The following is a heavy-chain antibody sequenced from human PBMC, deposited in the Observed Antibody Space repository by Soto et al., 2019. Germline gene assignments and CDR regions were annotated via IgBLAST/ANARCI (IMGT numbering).Heavy chain of an antibody. CDR3: ARRLPDYGDYVAWFDP. CDR1: GYSFTSYW. D-gene: IGHD4-17*01. J-gene: IGHJ5*02. CDR2: IYPGDSDT. V-gene: IGHV5-51*01. Sequence: GESLKISCKGSGYSFTSYWIGWVRQMPGKGLEWMGIIYPGDSDTRYSPSFQGQVTISADKSISTAYLQWSSLKASDTAMYYCARRLPDYGDYVAWFDPWGQGTLVTVSS.